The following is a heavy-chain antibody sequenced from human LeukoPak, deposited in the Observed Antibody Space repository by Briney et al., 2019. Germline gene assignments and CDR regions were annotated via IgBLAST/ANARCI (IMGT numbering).Heavy chain of an antibody. D-gene: IGHD3-22*01. CDR1: GGSISSSSYY. CDR2: IYYSGST. V-gene: IGHV4-61*01. J-gene: IGHJ1*01. CDR3: ARLKYYYDSSGYRAEYFQH. Sequence: SETLSLTCTVSGGSISSSSYYWSWIRQPPGKGLGWIGYIYYSGSTNYNPSLKSRVTISVYTSKNQFSLKLSSVTAADTAVYYCARLKYYYDSSGYRAEYFQHWGQGTLVTVSS.